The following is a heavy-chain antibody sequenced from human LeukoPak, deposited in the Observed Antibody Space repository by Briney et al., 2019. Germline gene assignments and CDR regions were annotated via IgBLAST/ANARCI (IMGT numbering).Heavy chain of an antibody. J-gene: IGHJ4*02. D-gene: IGHD4-17*01. Sequence: ASVKVSCKPSGGTVSSYAISWVRQAPGQGLEWMGRIIPILGIANYAQKFQGRVTITADKSTSTAYMELSSLRSEDTAVYYCARDEWRPRLTVTTLLDYWGQGTLVIVSS. CDR2: IIPILGIA. CDR1: GGTVSSYA. CDR3: ARDEWRPRLTVTTLLDY. V-gene: IGHV1-69*04.